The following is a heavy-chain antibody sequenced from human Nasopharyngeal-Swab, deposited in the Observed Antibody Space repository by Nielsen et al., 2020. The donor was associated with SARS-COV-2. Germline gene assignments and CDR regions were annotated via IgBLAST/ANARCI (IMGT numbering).Heavy chain of an antibody. Sequence: VRQAPGKGLEWVSSISSSSSYIYYADSVKGRFTISRDNAKNSLYLQMNSLRAEDTAVYYCARDSNGMDAWGQGTTVTVSS. CDR2: ISSSSSYI. J-gene: IGHJ6*02. V-gene: IGHV3-21*01. D-gene: IGHD2/OR15-2a*01. CDR3: ARDSNGMDA.